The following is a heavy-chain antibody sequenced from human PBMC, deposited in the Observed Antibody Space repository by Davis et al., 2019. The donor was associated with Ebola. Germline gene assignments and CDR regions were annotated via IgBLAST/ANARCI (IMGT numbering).Heavy chain of an antibody. Sequence: SQTLSLTCAVYGGSLSGYCWSWIRQPPGKGLEWIGEINHSGRTNYESSLKSRVTISVDTSKKQLSLKLSSVTAADTAAYYCARASQYSGRWHSDYWGQGTLVTVSS. J-gene: IGHJ4*02. CDR1: GGSLSGYC. D-gene: IGHD6-13*01. CDR2: INHSGRT. CDR3: ARASQYSGRWHSDY. V-gene: IGHV4-34*01.